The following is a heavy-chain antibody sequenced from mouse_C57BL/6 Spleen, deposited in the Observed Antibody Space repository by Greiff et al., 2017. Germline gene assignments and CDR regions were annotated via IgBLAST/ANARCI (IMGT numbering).Heavy chain of an antibody. CDR1: GYAFSSSW. J-gene: IGHJ3*01. Sequence: QVQLQQSGPELVKPGASVKISCKASGYAFSSSWMNWVKQRPGKGLEWIGRIYPGDGDTNYNGKFKGKATLTADKSSSTAYMHLSSLTSEDSAVYFCATMVTTVFAYWGQGTLVTVSA. CDR2: IYPGDGDT. D-gene: IGHD2-2*01. V-gene: IGHV1-82*01. CDR3: ATMVTTVFAY.